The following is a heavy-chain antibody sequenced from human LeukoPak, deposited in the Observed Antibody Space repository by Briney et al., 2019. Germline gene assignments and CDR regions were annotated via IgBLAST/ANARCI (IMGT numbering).Heavy chain of an antibody. CDR2: ISSSGSIR. V-gene: IGHV3-48*04. CDR3: GREGGYYYESSGPRGAFDI. CDR1: GFTFSSYG. Sequence: GGSLRLSCAASGFTFSSYGMNWVRQAPGKGLEWVSYISSSGSIRYYADSVKGRFTISRDNAKNSVYLQMNSLRAEDTAVYYCGREGGYYYESSGPRGAFDIWGQGTMVTVSS. D-gene: IGHD3-22*01. J-gene: IGHJ3*02.